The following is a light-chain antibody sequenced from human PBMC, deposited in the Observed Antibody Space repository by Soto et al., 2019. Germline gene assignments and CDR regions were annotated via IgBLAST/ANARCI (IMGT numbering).Light chain of an antibody. J-gene: IGKJ2*01. CDR1: QSFSSY. CDR2: DAS. Sequence: EIVLTQSPATLSLSPGERATLSCRASQSFSSYLAWYQQKPGQAPRLLIYDASNRATGIPARFSGSGSGTDFTLTISCLEPEDFAVYYCKQRSNWPPKYTFGQGTKLEIK. CDR3: KQRSNWPPKYT. V-gene: IGKV3-11*01.